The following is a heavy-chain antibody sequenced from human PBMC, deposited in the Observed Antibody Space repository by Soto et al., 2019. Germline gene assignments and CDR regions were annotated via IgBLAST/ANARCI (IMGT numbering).Heavy chain of an antibody. Sequence: GASVKVSGKTSGCTFTEYGISWFRQAPGQGLEWMGWISPYNGKTNYIQEFQDRVTITTDTSSTTVYMDLRTLKSDDTAIYFCARADYGDTKIYSFDHWGQGTLVTVSS. CDR3: ARADYGDTKIYSFDH. CDR1: GCTFTEYG. CDR2: ISPYNGKT. V-gene: IGHV1-18*01. D-gene: IGHD4-17*01. J-gene: IGHJ4*02.